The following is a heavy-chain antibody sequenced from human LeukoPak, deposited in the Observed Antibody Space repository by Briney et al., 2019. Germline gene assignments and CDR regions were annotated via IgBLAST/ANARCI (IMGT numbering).Heavy chain of an antibody. Sequence: SETLSLTCTVSGGSISSYYWSWIRQPAGKGLEWIGRIYTSGSTNYNPSLKSRVTMSVDTSKNQFSLKLSSVTAADTAVYYCARDSAWISGWDYYYYMDVWGKGTTVTISS. J-gene: IGHJ6*03. CDR2: IYTSGST. CDR3: ARDSAWISGWDYYYYMDV. V-gene: IGHV4-4*07. CDR1: GGSISSYY. D-gene: IGHD6-19*01.